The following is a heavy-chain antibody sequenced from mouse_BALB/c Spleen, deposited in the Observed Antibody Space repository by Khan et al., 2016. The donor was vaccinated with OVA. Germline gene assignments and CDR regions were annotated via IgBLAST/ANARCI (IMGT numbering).Heavy chain of an antibody. V-gene: IGHV3-2*02. CDR3: ARVYGGDFDY. CDR2: ISYSGNT. J-gene: IGHJ2*01. D-gene: IGHD1-1*01. Sequence: EVQLQESGPGLVKPSQSLSLTCTVTGYSITTDYAWNWIRQFPGNKLEWMGNISYSGNTKYNPSLKSRISITRDTSKNQFFLQLKSVTTEDTARYYCARVYGGDFDYWGQGTTLTVSS. CDR1: GYSITTDYA.